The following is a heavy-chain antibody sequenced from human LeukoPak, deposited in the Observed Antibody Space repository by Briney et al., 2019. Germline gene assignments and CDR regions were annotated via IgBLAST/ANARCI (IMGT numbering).Heavy chain of an antibody. CDR2: ISSSSDYI. Sequence: GGSLRLSCAASGFTFSSYAMNWVRQAPGKGLEWVSSISSSSDYIYYADSVKGRFTISRDNAKNSLYLQMNSLRAEDTAVYYCARVGYCSGGSCFYYYYGMDVWGQGTTVTVSS. D-gene: IGHD2-15*01. J-gene: IGHJ6*02. CDR3: ARVGYCSGGSCFYYYYGMDV. CDR1: GFTFSSYA. V-gene: IGHV3-21*01.